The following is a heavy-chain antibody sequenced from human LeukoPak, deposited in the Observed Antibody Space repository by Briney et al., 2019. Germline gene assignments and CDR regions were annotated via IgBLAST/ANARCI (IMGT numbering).Heavy chain of an antibody. V-gene: IGHV1-69*06. Sequence: ASVKVSCTASGYTFSIYSISWVRPAPGLGLEWMGRIIPMSNTVDYAQRFQDRVTITADKSTGTAYMELSSLRSDDTAVSYCARGFCTSGHCYNDFDYWGQGTQVTVSS. CDR1: GYTFSIYS. J-gene: IGHJ4*02. CDR2: IIPMSNTV. D-gene: IGHD2-15*01. CDR3: ARGFCTSGHCYNDFDY.